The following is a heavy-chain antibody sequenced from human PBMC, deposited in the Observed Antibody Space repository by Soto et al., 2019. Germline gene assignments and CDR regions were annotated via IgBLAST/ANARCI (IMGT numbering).Heavy chain of an antibody. CDR2: VDPADSYT. CDR1: GYIFSNSW. Sequence: GETLKISCRTSGYIFSNSWITWVPQMPGKGLEWMGRVDPADSYTKYSPSFQGHVTISVDKSVGTAYLQWRSLNASDTAIYYCARRGSDWSFDYWAKGTL. J-gene: IGHJ4*02. V-gene: IGHV5-10-1*01. CDR3: ARRGSDWSFDY. D-gene: IGHD6-19*01.